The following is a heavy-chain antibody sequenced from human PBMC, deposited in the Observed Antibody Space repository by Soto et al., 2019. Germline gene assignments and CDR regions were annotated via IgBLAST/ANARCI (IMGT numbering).Heavy chain of an antibody. Sequence: QITLKESGPTLVKPTQTLTLTCTFSGFSLSTSGVGVGWIRQPPGKALEWLALIYWDDDKRYSPSLKRRLTTTKDTSKNQVVRTMNNMDPVDTATYYCAHRMIAAAGRYFDYWGQGTLVTVSS. CDR2: IYWDDDK. CDR1: GFSLSTSGVG. CDR3: AHRMIAAAGRYFDY. D-gene: IGHD6-13*01. V-gene: IGHV2-5*02. J-gene: IGHJ4*02.